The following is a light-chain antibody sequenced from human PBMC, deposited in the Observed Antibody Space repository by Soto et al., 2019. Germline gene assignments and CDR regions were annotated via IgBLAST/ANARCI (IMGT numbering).Light chain of an antibody. V-gene: IGLV2-14*01. CDR1: STDIGTYNS. CDR3: SSYAGNYVYV. CDR2: EVI. J-gene: IGLJ1*01. Sequence: QSALTQPASVSGSPGRSITISCTGTSTDIGTYNSVSWYQHHPGKAPKLLIFEVIDRPSGVSDRFSGSKSGNTASLTISGLQTEDEADYYCSSYAGNYVYVFGSGTKVTVL.